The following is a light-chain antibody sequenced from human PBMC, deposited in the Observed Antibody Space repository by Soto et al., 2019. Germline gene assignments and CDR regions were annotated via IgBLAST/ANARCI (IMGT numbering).Light chain of an antibody. CDR2: DAS. CDR1: ESVSSY. J-gene: IGKJ4*01. CDR3: QRRASRPLT. V-gene: IGKV3-11*01. Sequence: EIVLTQSPATLSLSPGERATLSCRASESVSSYVGWYQQKPGQAPRLLIYDASNRATGIPARFSGSRSGTDFTLTMSSLESEDFAVYYCQRRASRPLTFGGGTNVEIK.